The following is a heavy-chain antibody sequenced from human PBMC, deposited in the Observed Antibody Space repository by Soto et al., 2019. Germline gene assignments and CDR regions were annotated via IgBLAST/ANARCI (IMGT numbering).Heavy chain of an antibody. CDR2: IYYSGST. CDR3: ARLGVLERHIDY. J-gene: IGHJ4*02. Sequence: SETLSLTCTVSGGSISSSSYYWGWIRQPPGKGLEWIGSIYYSGSTYYNPSLKSRVTISVDTSKNQFSLKLSSVTAADTAVYYCARLGVLERHIDYWGQGTLVTVSS. D-gene: IGHD1-1*01. V-gene: IGHV4-39*01. CDR1: GGSISSSSYY.